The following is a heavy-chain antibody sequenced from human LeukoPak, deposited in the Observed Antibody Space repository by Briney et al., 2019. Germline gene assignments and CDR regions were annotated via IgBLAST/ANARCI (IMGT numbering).Heavy chain of an antibody. J-gene: IGHJ4*02. V-gene: IGHV3-33*01. CDR3: ARRGSGFGERLIDY. Sequence: PGRSLRLSCAASGFTFSSYGMHWVCQAPGKGLEWVAVIWYDGSNKYYADSVKGRFTISRDNSKNTLYLQMNSLRAEDTAVYYCARRGSGFGERLIDYWGQGTLVTVSS. CDR2: IWYDGSNK. CDR1: GFTFSSYG. D-gene: IGHD3-10*01.